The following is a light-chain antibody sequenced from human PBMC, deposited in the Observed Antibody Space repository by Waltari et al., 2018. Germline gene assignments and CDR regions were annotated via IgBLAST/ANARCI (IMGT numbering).Light chain of an antibody. Sequence: QSVMTQPPSVSAPPGQRVTISCSGSSSNVATNFVNWYHYFPGTAPKLLIYKNNDRPLGGPDRFSAAKSGTSASLAISGLQPEDEADYYCSSWDDSLEGHVFGTGTRVSVL. V-gene: IGLV1-44*01. J-gene: IGLJ1*01. CDR2: KNN. CDR3: SSWDDSLEGHV. CDR1: SSNVATNF.